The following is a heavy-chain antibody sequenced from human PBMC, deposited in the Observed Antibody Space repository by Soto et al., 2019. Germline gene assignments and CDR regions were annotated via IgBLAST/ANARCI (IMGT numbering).Heavy chain of an antibody. D-gene: IGHD2-15*01. CDR2: IVVGSGNT. CDR1: GFTFTSSA. J-gene: IGHJ4*02. V-gene: IGHV1-58*01. CDR3: AAPADDCSGGSCYFDY. Sequence: ASVKVSCKASGFTFTSSAVQWVRQARGQRLEWIGGIVVGSGNTNYAQKFQERVTITRDMSTSTAYMELSSLRSEDTAVYYCAAPADDCSGGSCYFDYWGQGTLVTVSS.